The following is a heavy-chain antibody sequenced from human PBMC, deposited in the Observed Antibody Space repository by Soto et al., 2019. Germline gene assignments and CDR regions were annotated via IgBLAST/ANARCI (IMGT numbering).Heavy chain of an antibody. V-gene: IGHV3-30*18. CDR3: AKDPLLDYYGSGYYYYGMDV. Sequence: QVQLVESGGGVVQPGRSLRLSCAASGFTFSSYGMHWVRQAPGKGLEWVAVISYDGSNKYYADSVKGRFTISRDNSKNTLYLQRNRLRAEDTAVYYCAKDPLLDYYGSGYYYYGMDVWGQGTTVAVSS. J-gene: IGHJ6*02. CDR1: GFTFSSYG. D-gene: IGHD3-10*01. CDR2: ISYDGSNK.